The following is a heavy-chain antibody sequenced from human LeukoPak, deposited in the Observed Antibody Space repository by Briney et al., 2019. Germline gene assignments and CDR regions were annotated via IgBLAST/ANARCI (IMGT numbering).Heavy chain of an antibody. CDR1: GFTFSDYY. J-gene: IGHJ4*02. Sequence: GGSLRLSCAASGFTFSDYYISWIRQAPGKELEWVSDISSSGDITSYADSVKGRFTISRDNAKKSLHLQMNSLRAEDSAVYYCARETVAGTFDYWGQGTQVTVSS. CDR2: ISSSGDIT. D-gene: IGHD6-19*01. CDR3: ARETVAGTFDY. V-gene: IGHV3-11*01.